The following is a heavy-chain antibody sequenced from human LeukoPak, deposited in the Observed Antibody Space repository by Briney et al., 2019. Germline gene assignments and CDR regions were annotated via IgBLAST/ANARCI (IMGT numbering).Heavy chain of an antibody. CDR1: GFTFSSYA. CDR3: AKILDDSSGPLTFYYYYGMDV. Sequence: GGSLRLSCAASGFTFSSYAMSWVRQAPGKGLEWVSAISGSGGSTYYADSVKGRFTISRDNSKNTLYLQMNSLRAEDTAVYYCAKILDDSSGPLTFYYYYGMDVWGQGTTVTVSS. J-gene: IGHJ6*02. CDR2: ISGSGGST. D-gene: IGHD3-22*01. V-gene: IGHV3-23*01.